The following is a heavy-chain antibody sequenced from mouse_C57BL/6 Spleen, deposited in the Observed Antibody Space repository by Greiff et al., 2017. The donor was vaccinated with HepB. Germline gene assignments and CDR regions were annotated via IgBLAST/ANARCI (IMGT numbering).Heavy chain of an antibody. CDR2: ISNLAYSI. CDR1: GFTFSDYG. V-gene: IGHV5-15*04. CDR3: ARQGDSSGYFDY. Sequence: EVKLVESGGGLVQPGGSLKLSCAASGFTFSDYGMAWVRQAPRTGPEWVAFISNLAYSIYYADTVTGRFTISRENAKNTLYLEMSSLRSEDTAMYYCARQGDSSGYFDYWGQGTTLTVSS. D-gene: IGHD3-2*02. J-gene: IGHJ2*01.